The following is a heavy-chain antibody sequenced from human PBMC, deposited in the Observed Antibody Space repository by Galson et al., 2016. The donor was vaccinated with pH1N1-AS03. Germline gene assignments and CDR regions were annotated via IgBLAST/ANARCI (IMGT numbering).Heavy chain of an antibody. J-gene: IGHJ4*02. D-gene: IGHD6-19*01. Sequence: FSGYYIHWVRQAPGQGLEWMGWINVNSGATTYTQKSQGRVTMTRDTSISTAYMELNTLTSEDTAVYYCARRGPVAGVDYWGQGTLVTVSS. CDR2: INVNSGAT. CDR1: FSGYY. CDR3: ARRGPVAGVDY. V-gene: IGHV1-2*02.